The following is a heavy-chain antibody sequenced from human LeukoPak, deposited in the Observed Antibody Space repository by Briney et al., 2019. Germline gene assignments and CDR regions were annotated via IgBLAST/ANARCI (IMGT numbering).Heavy chain of an antibody. J-gene: IGHJ4*02. Sequence: SETLSLTCAVYGGSFSGYYWSWIRQFPGKGLEWIGEINHRGGTNYNPSLKSRVTISVDTSKNQFSLNLISMTAADTAVYYCARHKKQQAFDYWGQGTLVTVSS. CDR3: ARHKKQQAFDY. V-gene: IGHV4-34*01. CDR2: INHRGGT. CDR1: GGSFSGYY. D-gene: IGHD6-13*01.